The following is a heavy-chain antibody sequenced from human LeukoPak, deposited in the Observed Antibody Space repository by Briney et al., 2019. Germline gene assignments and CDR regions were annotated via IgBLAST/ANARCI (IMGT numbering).Heavy chain of an antibody. D-gene: IGHD3-22*01. V-gene: IGHV3-21*01. J-gene: IGHJ4*02. CDR1: GFTFSSFG. Sequence: GGSLRLSCAASGFTFSSFGMNWVRQAPGKGLEWVSSISSSSSYIYYADSVKGRFTISRDNAKNSLYLQINSLRAEDTAVYYCARGGRYYYDSSGYQPPDYWGQGTLVTVSS. CDR3: ARGGRYYYDSSGYQPPDY. CDR2: ISSSSSYI.